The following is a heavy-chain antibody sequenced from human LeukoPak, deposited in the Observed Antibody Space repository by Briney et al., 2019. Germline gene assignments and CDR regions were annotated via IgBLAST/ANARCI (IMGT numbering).Heavy chain of an antibody. D-gene: IGHD3-22*01. CDR3: AKNPILTMIVVVHKLHYFDY. J-gene: IGHJ4*02. CDR2: IAGSDGFT. CDR1: GFPFSSYA. Sequence: GGSLRLSCAASGFPFSSYAMNWVRQAPGKGLGWVSVIAGSDGFTQYADSVKGRFTISRDNSKNTLYLQMNSLRAEDTAVYYCAKNPILTMIVVVHKLHYFDYWGQGTLVTVSS. V-gene: IGHV3-23*01.